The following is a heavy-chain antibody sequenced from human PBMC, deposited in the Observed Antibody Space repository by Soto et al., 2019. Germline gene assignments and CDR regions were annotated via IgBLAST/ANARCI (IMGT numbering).Heavy chain of an antibody. Sequence: SDTLSLTCTVSSGSISSYYWSWIRQPPGKGLEWIGYIYYSGNTNYNPSLKSRVSISIDTSKKQVSLKLSSVTAADTAVYYCARVITLLRLDPWGQGTLVNVSS. V-gene: IGHV4-59*01. D-gene: IGHD3-22*01. J-gene: IGHJ5*02. CDR1: SGSISSYY. CDR3: ARVITLLRLDP. CDR2: IYYSGNT.